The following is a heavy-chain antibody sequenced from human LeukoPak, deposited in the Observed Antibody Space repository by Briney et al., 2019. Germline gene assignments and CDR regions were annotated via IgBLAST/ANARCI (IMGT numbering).Heavy chain of an antibody. D-gene: IGHD2-8*01. CDR2: VYYSGST. Sequence: SETLSLTCTVSSGSIGSSSNYWGWIRQAPGKGLEWIGNVYYSGSTFYNPSLKSRVTISVDTSKNSFSLKLRSVTAADTAIYYCARASFNVVFGNWFDPWGQGTLVTVSS. CDR1: SGSIGSSSNY. J-gene: IGHJ5*02. CDR3: ARASFNVVFGNWFDP. V-gene: IGHV4-39*01.